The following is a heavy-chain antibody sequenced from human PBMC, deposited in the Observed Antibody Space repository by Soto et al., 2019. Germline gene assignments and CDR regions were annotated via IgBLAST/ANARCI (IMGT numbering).Heavy chain of an antibody. J-gene: IGHJ4*02. CDR1: GFTFSASG. D-gene: IGHD4-4*01. V-gene: IGHV3-73*01. CDR2: IRSKANNYAT. Sequence: PGGSLRLSCAASGFTFSASGMHWVRQASGKGLEWVGRIRSKANNYATAYAASVKGRFTVSRDDSKNTAYLQMDSLETEDTAVYYCTRQYVDDYNSFDSWGQGTRVTVSS. CDR3: TRQYVDDYNSFDS.